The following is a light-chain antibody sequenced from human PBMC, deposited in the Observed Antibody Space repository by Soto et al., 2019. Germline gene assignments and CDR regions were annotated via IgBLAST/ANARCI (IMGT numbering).Light chain of an antibody. CDR2: AAS. CDR1: QXISRY. V-gene: IGKV1-39*01. J-gene: IGKJ1*01. Sequence: DIQMTQSPSSLSASVGDRITITCRASQXISRYLNWYQHKPGKAPKLLINAASSLERGVPSRFSGGGSGTDFTLNISSLQPDDFATYYCQQNYRATPWTFGQGTKVEVK. CDR3: QQNYRATPWT.